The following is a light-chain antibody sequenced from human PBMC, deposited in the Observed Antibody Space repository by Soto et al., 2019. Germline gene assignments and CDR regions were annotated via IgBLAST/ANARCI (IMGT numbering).Light chain of an antibody. V-gene: IGKV1-33*01. CDR3: QHYDNFPIS. Sequence: DIQMTQSPSSLAASVGDRVTITCQASQGIGNYLNWYQQKPGKAPKLLIYDASSLQTGVPSRFFGSGSGTHFTFTIGSLQPEDVATYYCQHYDNFPISFGQGTRLEI. J-gene: IGKJ5*01. CDR2: DAS. CDR1: QGIGNY.